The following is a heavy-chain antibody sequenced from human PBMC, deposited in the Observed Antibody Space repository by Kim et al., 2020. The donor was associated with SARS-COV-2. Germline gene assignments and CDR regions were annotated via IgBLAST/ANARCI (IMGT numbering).Heavy chain of an antibody. CDR1: GGTFSSYA. D-gene: IGHD3-16*02. V-gene: IGHV1-69*13. CDR2: IIPIFGTA. Sequence: SVKVSCKASGGTFSSYAISWVRQAPGQGLEWMGGIIPIFGTANYAQKFQGRVTITADESTSTAYMELSSLRSEDTAVYYCARAFALYDYIWGSYRSGEFDPWGQGTLVTVSS. CDR3: ARAFALYDYIWGSYRSGEFDP. J-gene: IGHJ5*02.